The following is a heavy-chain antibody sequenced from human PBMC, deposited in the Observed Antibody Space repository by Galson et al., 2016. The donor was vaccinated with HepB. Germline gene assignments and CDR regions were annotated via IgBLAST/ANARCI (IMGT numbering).Heavy chain of an antibody. CDR2: IYHTGST. D-gene: IGHD3-22*01. CDR1: GGSVSSGNRY. V-gene: IGHV4-31*03. CDR3: ARGGLTSIGEPDWYFDL. Sequence: TLSLTCTVSGGSVSSGNRYWSWIRQHPGKGLEWIGYIYHTGSTYYSPSLKSRVTIAADTSKTQFSLKLSSVTVADTAVYYCARGGLTSIGEPDWYFDLWGRGTLVTVSS. J-gene: IGHJ2*01.